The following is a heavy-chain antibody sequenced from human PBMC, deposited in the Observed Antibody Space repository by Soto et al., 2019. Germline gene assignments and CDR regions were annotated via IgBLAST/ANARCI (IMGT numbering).Heavy chain of an antibody. CDR3: ARLWVFFFFQAEDGIRAVRSVSAFLLNRSSDL. Sequence: TQGKGLEWLGSIYYIGSTYYNPSLKSRVTISVDTYKNQFSLKLSSVTAADTAVYYCARLWVFFFFQAEDGIRAVRSVSAFLLNRSSDL. J-gene: IGHJ2*01. V-gene: IGHV4-39*01. D-gene: IGHD2-2*01. CDR2: IYYIGST.